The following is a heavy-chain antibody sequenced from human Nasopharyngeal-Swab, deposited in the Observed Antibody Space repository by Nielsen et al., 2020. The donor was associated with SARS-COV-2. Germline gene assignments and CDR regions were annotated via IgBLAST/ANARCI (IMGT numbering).Heavy chain of an antibody. J-gene: IGHJ6*02. V-gene: IGHV3-30*18. CDR3: VKFLAGSGDYYYYGMDV. Sequence: WIRQPPGKGLEWVAVISYDGSNKYYADSVKGRFTISRDNSKNTLYLQMSSLRAEDTAVYYCVKFLAGSGDYYYYGMDVWGQGTTVTVSS. CDR2: ISYDGSNK. D-gene: IGHD6-19*01.